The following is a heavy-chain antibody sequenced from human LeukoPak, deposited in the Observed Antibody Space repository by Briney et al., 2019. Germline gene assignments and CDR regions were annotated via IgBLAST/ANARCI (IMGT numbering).Heavy chain of an antibody. CDR1: GGSISSSDYY. CDR2: IYYSGST. V-gene: IGHV4-39*07. D-gene: IGHD3-3*01. Sequence: MPSETLSLTCTVSGGSISSSDYYWGWIRQPPGKGLEWIGSIYYSGSTYYNPSLKSRVTISVDTPKNQFSLKLSSVTAADTAVYYCARGSYDFWSGYPIDYWGQGTLVTVSS. CDR3: ARGSYDFWSGYPIDY. J-gene: IGHJ4*02.